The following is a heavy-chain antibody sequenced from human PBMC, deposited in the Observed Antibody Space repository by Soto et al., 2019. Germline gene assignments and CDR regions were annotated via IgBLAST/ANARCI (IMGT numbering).Heavy chain of an antibody. J-gene: IGHJ6*03. Sequence: PSEPLSLTFAVFGGSFSDYYWSWIRQPPGKGLEWIGEINHSGSTNYNPSLKSRVIISVDTSKNQFSLKLSSVTAADTAVYYCARDYGDYYYYMDVWGKGATVT. CDR3: ARDYGDYYYYMDV. CDR1: GGSFSDYY. V-gene: IGHV4-34*01. CDR2: INHSGST. D-gene: IGHD4-17*01.